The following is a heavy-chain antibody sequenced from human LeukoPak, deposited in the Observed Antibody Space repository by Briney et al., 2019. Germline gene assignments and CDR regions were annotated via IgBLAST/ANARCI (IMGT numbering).Heavy chain of an antibody. V-gene: IGHV3-48*02. D-gene: IGHD3-10*01. CDR2: ITSSSSTI. J-gene: IGHJ4*02. Sequence: GGSLRLSCAASGFTFSSYSMNWVRQAPGKGLEWVSYITSSSSTIYYADSVKGRFTTSRDNAKNSLYLQVNSLRDEDTAVYYCARGRPGFYFDYGGQGTLVTVSS. CDR3: ARGRPGFYFDY. CDR1: GFTFSSYS.